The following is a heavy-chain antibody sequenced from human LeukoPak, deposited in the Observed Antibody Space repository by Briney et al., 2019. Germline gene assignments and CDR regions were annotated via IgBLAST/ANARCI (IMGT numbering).Heavy chain of an antibody. V-gene: IGHV4-34*01. Sequence: SETLSLTCAVYGGSFSGYYWSWIRQPPGKGLEWIGEINHSGSTNYNPSLKSRVTISVDTSKNQFSLKLSSVTAADTAVYYCARVGYSSSSDYWGQGTLVTVSS. CDR1: GGSFSGYY. J-gene: IGHJ4*02. CDR3: ARVGYSSSSDY. D-gene: IGHD6-6*01. CDR2: INHSGST.